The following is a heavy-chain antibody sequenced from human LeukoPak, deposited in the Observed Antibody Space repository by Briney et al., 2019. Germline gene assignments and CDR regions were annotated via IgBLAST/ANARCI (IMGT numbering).Heavy chain of an antibody. D-gene: IGHD5-18*01. CDR3: ARMAMDTAMVTNFFDL. CDR1: VYTFTSYY. J-gene: IGHJ4*02. CDR2: IHPSGGST. Sequence: ASVTVSCTASVYTFTSYYLHWVRQAPGQGLEWMGVIHPSGGSTTYAQKFQGRVTLTKDTSTSTVYIELSSLRSDDTAIFYCARMAMDTAMVTNFFDLWGQGTLITVSA. V-gene: IGHV1-46*01.